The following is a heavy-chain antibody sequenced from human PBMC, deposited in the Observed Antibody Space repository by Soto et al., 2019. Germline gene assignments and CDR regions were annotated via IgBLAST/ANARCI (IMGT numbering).Heavy chain of an antibody. V-gene: IGHV4-31*03. CDR2: IYYSGST. Sequence: QVQLQESGPGLVKPSQTLSLTCTVSGGSISSGGYYWSWIRQHPGKGLEWIGYIYYSGSTYYNPSLKSRVTRSVDTSKNQFSLKLSSVTAADTAVYYCARDHFAYGSGSYYLGTWGQGTMVTVSS. J-gene: IGHJ3*01. CDR3: ARDHFAYGSGSYYLGT. CDR1: GGSISSGGYY. D-gene: IGHD3-10*01.